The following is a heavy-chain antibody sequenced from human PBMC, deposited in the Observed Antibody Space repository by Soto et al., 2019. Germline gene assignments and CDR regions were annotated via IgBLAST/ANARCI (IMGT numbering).Heavy chain of an antibody. D-gene: IGHD6-19*01. V-gene: IGHV3-23*01. CDR3: ARGLGIAVAGLGGAFDI. Sequence: EVQLLESGGGLVQPGGSLRLSCAASGFTFSSYAMSWVRQPPGKGLEWVSAISGSGGSTYYADSVKGRFTISRDNSKNTLYLQMNSLRAEDTAVYYCARGLGIAVAGLGGAFDIWGQGTMVTVSS. CDR1: GFTFSSYA. J-gene: IGHJ3*02. CDR2: ISGSGGST.